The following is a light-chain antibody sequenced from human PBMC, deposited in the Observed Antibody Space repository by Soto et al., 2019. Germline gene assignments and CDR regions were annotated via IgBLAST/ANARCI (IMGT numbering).Light chain of an antibody. J-gene: IGLJ1*01. Sequence: QSALTQPASVSGSPGQSITISCTGTSSDVGGYNYVSWYQQHPGKAPKLMIYDVSNRPSGVSNRFSGSKSGNTASLTISGLQAEDEADDYCSSYTSSSTFYVFGTGTKVTV. V-gene: IGLV2-14*01. CDR2: DVS. CDR1: SSDVGGYNY. CDR3: SSYTSSSTFYV.